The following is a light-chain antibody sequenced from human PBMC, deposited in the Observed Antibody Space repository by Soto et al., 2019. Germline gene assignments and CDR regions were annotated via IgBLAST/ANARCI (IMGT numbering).Light chain of an antibody. J-gene: IGLJ1*01. V-gene: IGLV3-1*01. Sequence: SYELTQPTSVSVSPGQTASITCSGDKLGDKYACWYQQKPGQSPVLVIYQDSKRPSGIPERFSGSNSGNTATLTISGTQAMDEADYYCQAWDSSTANFGTGTKLTVL. CDR3: QAWDSSTAN. CDR1: KLGDKY. CDR2: QDS.